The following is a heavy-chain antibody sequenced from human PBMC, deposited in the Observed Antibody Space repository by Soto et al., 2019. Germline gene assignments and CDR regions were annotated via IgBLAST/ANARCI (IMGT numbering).Heavy chain of an antibody. CDR3: ARDYFDSSDYTTNWFDP. CDR1: GDFINNSRFY. D-gene: IGHD3-22*01. Sequence: PSETLSLTCSVSGDFINNSRFYWAWIRQPPGEGLEWIGSIYHTGNAYYNPSLKSRVTIFVDTSKNQFSLKLTSVTAADTALYYCARDYFDSSDYTTNWFDPWGQGTLVTVSS. V-gene: IGHV4-39*01. CDR2: IYHTGNA. J-gene: IGHJ5*02.